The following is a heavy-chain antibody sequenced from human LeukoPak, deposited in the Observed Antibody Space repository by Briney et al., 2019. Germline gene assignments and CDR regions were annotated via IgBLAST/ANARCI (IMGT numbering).Heavy chain of an antibody. D-gene: IGHD3-22*01. V-gene: IGHV3-15*07. CDR1: GFTFNNAW. CDR2: IKSKTDGGTT. J-gene: IGHJ4*02. Sequence: GGSMRLSCAASGFTFNNAWMNWVRQAPGKGLEWVGRIKSKTDGGTTDYAAPVKGRFTISRDDSKNTLYLQMNSLKTEDTAVYYCSTTYYYDSSEGYWGQGTLVTVSS. CDR3: STTYYYDSSEGY.